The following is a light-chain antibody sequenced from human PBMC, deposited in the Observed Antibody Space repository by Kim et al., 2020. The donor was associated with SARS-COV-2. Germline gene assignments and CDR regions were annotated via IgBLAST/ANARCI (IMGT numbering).Light chain of an antibody. CDR3: HQYNYLPYT. V-gene: IGKV1-33*01. J-gene: IGKJ4*01. CDR2: DAS. CDR1: QDIRKS. Sequence: DTQMTQSPSSLSASIGDRITITCQASQDIRKSLNWFQQKPGKAPKLLIHDASELEIGVSSRFSGSGSETDFTFTIDTLRPEDIAKYYCHQYNYLPYTFGGGTKVDIK.